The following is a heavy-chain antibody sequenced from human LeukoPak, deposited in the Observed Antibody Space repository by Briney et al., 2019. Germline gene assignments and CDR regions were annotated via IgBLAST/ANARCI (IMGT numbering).Heavy chain of an antibody. V-gene: IGHV3-9*01. J-gene: IGHJ3*02. CDR3: AREGFAAASDI. Sequence: SGGSLRLSCAASGFTFDDYAMHWVRQAPGKGLEWVSGISWNSGSIGYADSVKGRFTTSRDNAKNSLYLQMNSLRAEDTAVYYCAREGFAAASDIWGQGTMVTVSS. D-gene: IGHD2-15*01. CDR1: GFTFDDYA. CDR2: ISWNSGSI.